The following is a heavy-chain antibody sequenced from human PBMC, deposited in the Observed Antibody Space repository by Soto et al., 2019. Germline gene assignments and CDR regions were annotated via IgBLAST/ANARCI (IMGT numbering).Heavy chain of an antibody. CDR2: ISYDGSNK. CDR1: GFTFSSYA. Sequence: LRLSCAASGFTFSSYAMHWVRQAPGKGLEWVAVISYDGSNKYYADSVKGRFTISRDNSKNTLYLQMNSLRAEDTAVYYCARAPGNMSLNWFDPWGQGTLVTVSS. CDR3: ARAPGNMSLNWFDP. D-gene: IGHD3-16*01. J-gene: IGHJ5*02. V-gene: IGHV3-30-3*01.